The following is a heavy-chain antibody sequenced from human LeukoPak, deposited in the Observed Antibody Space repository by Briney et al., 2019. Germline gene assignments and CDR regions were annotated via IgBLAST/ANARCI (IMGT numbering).Heavy chain of an antibody. D-gene: IGHD2/OR15-2a*01. CDR3: ARDQGSHFEGFYYYGMDV. Sequence: SVEVSCKASGGTFSSYAISWVRQAPGQGLEWMGGIIPIFSTANYAQKFQGRVTITADESTSTAYMELSSLRSEDTAVYYCARDQGSHFEGFYYYGMDVWGQGTTVTVSS. J-gene: IGHJ6*02. V-gene: IGHV1-69*13. CDR2: IIPIFSTA. CDR1: GGTFSSYA.